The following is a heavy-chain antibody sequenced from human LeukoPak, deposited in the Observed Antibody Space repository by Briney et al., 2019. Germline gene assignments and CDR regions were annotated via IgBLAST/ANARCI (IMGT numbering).Heavy chain of an antibody. CDR2: ISGSGGST. V-gene: IGHV3-23*01. CDR3: AKDFGDFFPPLFDS. CDR1: GFTFSSYA. D-gene: IGHD4-17*01. Sequence: SGGSLRLSCAASGFTFSSYAMSWVRQAPGKWLEWVSAISGSGGSTYYADSVKGRFAISRDNSKNTLYLQMNSLRAEGTAVYYCAKDFGDFFPPLFDSWGHGTLVTVSS. J-gene: IGHJ4*01.